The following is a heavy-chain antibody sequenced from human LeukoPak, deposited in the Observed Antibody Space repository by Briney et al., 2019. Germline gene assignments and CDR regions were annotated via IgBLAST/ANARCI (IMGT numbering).Heavy chain of an antibody. Sequence: KAGESLKISCKGYGYSFTSYWIAWVRQMPGKGLEWVGITHPGDSDTRYSPSFEGQVTISADESISTAYLQWSSLTASDTAIYYCARHPIVGASQSWFDPWGQGTLVTVSS. CDR2: THPGDSDT. J-gene: IGHJ5*02. D-gene: IGHD1-26*01. CDR3: ARHPIVGASQSWFDP. CDR1: GYSFTSYW. V-gene: IGHV5-51*01.